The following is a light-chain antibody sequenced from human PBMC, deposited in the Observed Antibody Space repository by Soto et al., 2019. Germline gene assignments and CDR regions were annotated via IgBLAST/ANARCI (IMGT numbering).Light chain of an antibody. Sequence: AIRMTQSPSSFSASTGDRVTITCRASQGISSYLAGYQQKPGKAPKLLIYAASTLQSGVPSRFSGSGSGTDFTLTISCLQSEDFATYYCQQYYSYPLTFGGGTKVDIK. CDR2: AAS. J-gene: IGKJ4*01. CDR1: QGISSY. CDR3: QQYYSYPLT. V-gene: IGKV1-8*01.